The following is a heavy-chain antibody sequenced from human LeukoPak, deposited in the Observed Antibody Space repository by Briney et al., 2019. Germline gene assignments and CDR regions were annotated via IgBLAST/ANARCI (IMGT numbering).Heavy chain of an antibody. Sequence: SQTLSLTCTVSGDPITSTDYYWSWIRQPPGKGLEWIGYIYYSGNTYYNPSLKSRVTISVDTSKKQFSLKVTSVTAADTAVYYCARGDDGRGYLRLFDYWGQGTLVTVSS. V-gene: IGHV4-30-4*01. J-gene: IGHJ4*02. CDR2: IYYSGNT. CDR1: GDPITSTDYY. D-gene: IGHD3-22*01. CDR3: ARGDDGRGYLRLFDY.